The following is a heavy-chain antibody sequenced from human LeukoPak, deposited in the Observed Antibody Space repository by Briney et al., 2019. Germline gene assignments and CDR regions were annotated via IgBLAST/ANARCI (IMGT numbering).Heavy chain of an antibody. CDR2: INHSGST. Sequence: SETLSLTCAVYGGSFSGYYWSWIRQPPGKGLECTGEINHSGSTNYNPSLKSRVTISVDTSKNQFSLKLSSVTAADTAVYYCAREGGSSWYYFDYWGQGTLVTVSS. V-gene: IGHV4-34*01. CDR1: GGSFSGYY. CDR3: AREGGSSWYYFDY. D-gene: IGHD6-13*01. J-gene: IGHJ4*02.